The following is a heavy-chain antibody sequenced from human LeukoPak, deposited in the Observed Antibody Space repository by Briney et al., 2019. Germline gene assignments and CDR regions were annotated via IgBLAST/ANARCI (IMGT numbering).Heavy chain of an antibody. J-gene: IGHJ6*03. V-gene: IGHV3-20*04. D-gene: IGHD2-15*01. CDR3: ARAHSGGNFYYYYMDV. CDR1: GFTFDDYG. Sequence: PGGSLRLSCAASGFTFDDYGMSWVRQTPGKGLEWVSGINWNGGTTGYAVSVKGRFTISRDNAKNSLYLQMNSLGAEDTALYYCARAHSGGNFYYYYMDVWGKGTTVTVSS. CDR2: INWNGGTT.